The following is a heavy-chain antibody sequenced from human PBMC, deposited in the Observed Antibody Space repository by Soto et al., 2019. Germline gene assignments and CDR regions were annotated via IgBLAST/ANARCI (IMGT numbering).Heavy chain of an antibody. CDR3: ATGSGWETYFDY. V-gene: IGHV3-9*01. CDR2: ISWNGGSI. CDR1: GFTFDDYA. D-gene: IGHD6-19*01. Sequence: GGSLRLSCAASGFTFDDYAVHWVRQAPGKGLEWVSGISWNGGSIGYADSVKGRFTISRDNAKNSLYLQMNSLRVEDTALYYCATGSGWETYFDYWGQGTLVTVSS. J-gene: IGHJ4*02.